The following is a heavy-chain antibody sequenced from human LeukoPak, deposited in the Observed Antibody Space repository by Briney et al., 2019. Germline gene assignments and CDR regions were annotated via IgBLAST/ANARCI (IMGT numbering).Heavy chain of an antibody. J-gene: IGHJ4*02. CDR2: IYDSGST. CDR3: ARVSSGATTVDY. Sequence: PSETLSLTCTVSGGSIRSSYYYWGWIRQPPGRGLEWIGSIYDSGSTYYNPSLKSRVTISVDKSKNQFSLKLSSVTAADTAVYYCARVSSGATTVDYWGQGTLVTVSS. D-gene: IGHD1-26*01. V-gene: IGHV4-39*07. CDR1: GGSIRSSYYY.